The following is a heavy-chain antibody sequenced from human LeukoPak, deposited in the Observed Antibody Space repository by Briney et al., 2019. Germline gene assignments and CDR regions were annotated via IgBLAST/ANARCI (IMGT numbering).Heavy chain of an antibody. D-gene: IGHD3-9*01. Sequence: ASVKVSCKASGYTFTSYYMHWVRQAPGQGLEWMGIINSSGGSTSYAQKFQGRVTMTTDTSTSTVYMELSSLRSEDTAVYYCAREEGDILPGYGEWYFDYWGQGTLVTVSS. V-gene: IGHV1-46*01. CDR3: AREEGDILPGYGEWYFDY. J-gene: IGHJ4*02. CDR1: GYTFTSYY. CDR2: INSSGGST.